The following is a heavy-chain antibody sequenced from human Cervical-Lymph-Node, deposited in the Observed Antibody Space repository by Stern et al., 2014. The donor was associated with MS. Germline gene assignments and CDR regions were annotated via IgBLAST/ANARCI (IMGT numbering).Heavy chain of an antibody. D-gene: IGHD3/OR15-3a*01. CDR2: INPSGDSE. CDR3: ASGTGSKRPTGNY. Sequence: EQLVESGAEVKKPGASVKVSCKASGYSFTSHYMHWVRQAPGQGLEWVGIINPSGDSESYAQKLQGRVTMTRDTSTSTVYMELSSLRSEDTAVYYCASGTGSKRPTGNYWGQGTLVTVSS. V-gene: IGHV1-46*01. J-gene: IGHJ4*02. CDR1: GYSFTSHY.